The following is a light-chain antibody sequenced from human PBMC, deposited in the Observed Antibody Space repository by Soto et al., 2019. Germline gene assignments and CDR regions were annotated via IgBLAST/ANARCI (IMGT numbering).Light chain of an antibody. V-gene: IGKV1-9*01. CDR1: QGISSY. CDR3: QQLNSYPP. Sequence: IQLTQSPSSLSESVGERVSITCRASQGISSYLAWYQQKPGKDPKLLIYAASTLESGVPSRFSGSGSGTDFNLTISSLQPEDFATYYCQQLNSYPPFGPGTKVDIK. J-gene: IGKJ3*01. CDR2: AAS.